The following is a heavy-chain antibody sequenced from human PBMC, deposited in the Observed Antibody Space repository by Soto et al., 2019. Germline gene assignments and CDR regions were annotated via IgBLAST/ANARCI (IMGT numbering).Heavy chain of an antibody. J-gene: IGHJ3*02. D-gene: IGHD2-15*01. Sequence: GASVKVSCKASGYTFINFFIHWVRQAPGQGLEWVGIINPSGGATTYPQKFQGRATMTRDTSTSTVYMDVSSLRFDDTAVYYCARSHCSGGSCYLGAFDIWGQGTMVTVS. CDR3: ARSHCSGGSCYLGAFDI. CDR2: INPSGGAT. CDR1: GYTFINFF. V-gene: IGHV1-46*01.